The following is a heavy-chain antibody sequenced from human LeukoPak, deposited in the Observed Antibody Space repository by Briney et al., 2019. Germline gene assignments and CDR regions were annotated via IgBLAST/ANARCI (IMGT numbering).Heavy chain of an antibody. Sequence: SATLSLTCTVSGGSISSGDYYWSWIRQPPGKGLEWIGYIYYSACTYYNPSLKSRVTISVDTSKNQFSLKRSSVTAADTAVYYCATVTMVRGVIRRADYWGQGTLVTASS. D-gene: IGHD3-10*01. CDR2: IYYSACT. V-gene: IGHV4-30-4*01. J-gene: IGHJ4*02. CDR3: ATVTMVRGVIRRADY. CDR1: GGSISSGDYY.